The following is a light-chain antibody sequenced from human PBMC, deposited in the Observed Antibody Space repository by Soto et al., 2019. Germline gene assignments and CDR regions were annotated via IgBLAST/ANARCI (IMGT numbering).Light chain of an antibody. V-gene: IGKV1-5*03. Sequence: DIQMTQSPSTLSASIGDRVTITCRASQSIDSWLAWYQQKPGKAPKLLIYVAAVLQTGVPPRFSGSGSGTEFTLTISSLQPDDFASYYCQHYNSYSRTFGQGTHVEVK. CDR2: VAA. CDR1: QSIDSW. CDR3: QHYNSYSRT. J-gene: IGKJ1*01.